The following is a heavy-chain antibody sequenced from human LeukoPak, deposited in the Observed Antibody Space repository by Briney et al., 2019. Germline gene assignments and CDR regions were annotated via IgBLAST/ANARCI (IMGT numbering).Heavy chain of an antibody. D-gene: IGHD3-22*01. CDR3: ARPMYYDSSGLDY. CDR1: AITFNNYS. V-gene: IGHV3-48*04. Sequence: PGGSLRLSCAASAITFNNYSMSWVRQAPGKGLEWVSYISSTGRPIYYADSVKGRFTISRDNAKNSLYLQMNSLRAEDTAVYYCARPMYYDSSGLDYWGQGTLVIVSS. J-gene: IGHJ4*02. CDR2: ISSTGRPI.